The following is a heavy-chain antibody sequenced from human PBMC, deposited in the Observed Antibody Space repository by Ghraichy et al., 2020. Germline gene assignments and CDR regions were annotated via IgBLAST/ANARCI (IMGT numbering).Heavy chain of an antibody. V-gene: IGHV3-30*18. D-gene: IGHD3-3*01. Sequence: GGSLRLSCAASGFTFSSYGMHWVRQAPGKGLEWVAVISYDGSNKYYADSVKGRFTISRDNSKNTLYLQMNSLRAEDTAVYYCAKDRDHYYDFWSGLPPLPGFEPHYWGQGTLVTVSS. J-gene: IGHJ4*02. CDR2: ISYDGSNK. CDR3: AKDRDHYYDFWSGLPPLPGFEPHY. CDR1: GFTFSSYG.